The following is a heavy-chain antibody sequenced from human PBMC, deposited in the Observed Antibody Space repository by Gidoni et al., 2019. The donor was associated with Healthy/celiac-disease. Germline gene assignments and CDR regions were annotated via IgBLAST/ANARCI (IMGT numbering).Heavy chain of an antibody. V-gene: IGHV5-10-1*03. CDR3: ATQSRGSTSPLGY. J-gene: IGHJ4*02. CDR2: IDPTYSYT. D-gene: IGHD2-2*01. CDR1: GYSVTSYW. Sequence: EVQLVQSGAEVKKPGEALRISCKGSGYSVTSYWISCVRQMPGKGLEWVGRIDPTYSYTNSIPSFQGHVTFSADKSISTAYLQWSSLKASDTAMYYCATQSRGSTSPLGYWGQGTLVTVSS.